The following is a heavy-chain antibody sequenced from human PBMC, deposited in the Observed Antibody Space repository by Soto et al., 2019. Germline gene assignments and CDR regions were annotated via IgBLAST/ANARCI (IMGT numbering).Heavy chain of an antibody. CDR3: AKGTESKWEPPNWFDP. CDR1: GFTFSSYG. V-gene: IGHV3-30*18. Sequence: GGSLRLSCAASGFTFSSYGMHWVRQAPGKGLEWVAVISYDGSNKYYADSVKGRFTISRDNSKNTLYLQMNSLRAEDTAAYYCAKGTESKWEPPNWFDPWGQGTLVTVSS. CDR2: ISYDGSNK. J-gene: IGHJ5*02. D-gene: IGHD1-26*01.